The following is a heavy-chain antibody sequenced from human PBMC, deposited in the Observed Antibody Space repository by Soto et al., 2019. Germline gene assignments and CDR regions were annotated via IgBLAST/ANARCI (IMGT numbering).Heavy chain of an antibody. CDR3: ARDRGAGDAFDI. Sequence: GGSLRLSCAASGFTFSGHWMHWVRQVPGKGLEWVSRINTDGGSSAYADSVKGRFTISRDNSKNTLYLQMNSLRAEDTAVYYCARDRGAGDAFDIWGQGTMVTVSS. D-gene: IGHD1-26*01. CDR1: GFTFSGHW. CDR2: INTDGGSS. V-gene: IGHV3-74*03. J-gene: IGHJ3*02.